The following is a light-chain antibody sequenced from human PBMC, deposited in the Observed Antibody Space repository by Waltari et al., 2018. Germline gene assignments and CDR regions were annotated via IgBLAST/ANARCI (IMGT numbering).Light chain of an antibody. J-gene: IGKJ2*01. CDR3: QHFGSSLPYT. CDR1: QSVSSSY. V-gene: IGKV3-20*01. Sequence: EIVLTQSPGTLSLSPGERATLSCRASQSVSSSYLAWCQQKPGQAPRLLIYGASSRASGIPDRFSGSGSGTDFTLTINRLEPEDFAVYYCQHFGSSLPYTFGQGTKLEIK. CDR2: GAS.